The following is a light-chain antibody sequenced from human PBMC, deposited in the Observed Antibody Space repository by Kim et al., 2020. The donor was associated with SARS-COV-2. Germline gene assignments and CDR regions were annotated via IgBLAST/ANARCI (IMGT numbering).Light chain of an antibody. CDR1: QDISSY. CDR3: QEYYVFPNS. CDR2: ATS. V-gene: IGKV1-8*01. J-gene: IGKJ2*03. Sequence: SASTGDRVTITCRATQDISSYLAWYQQKPGKAPKLLIYATSTLQSGVPSRFSGSGSGTNFSLTISCLQSEDFATYYCQEYYVFPNSFGQGTKLKIK.